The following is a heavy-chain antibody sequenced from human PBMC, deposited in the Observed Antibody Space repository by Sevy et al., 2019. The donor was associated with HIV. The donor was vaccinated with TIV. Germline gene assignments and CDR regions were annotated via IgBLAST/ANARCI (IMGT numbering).Heavy chain of an antibody. CDR2: TYYRSKWYN. CDR1: GDSVSSNSAA. Sequence: SQTLSLTCAISGDSVSSNSAAWNWIRQSPSRGLEWLGRTYYRSKWYNDYAISVKSRITINPETSKNQFSLQLNSVTPEDTAVYYCARVTDPYSSSPQGAFDIWGQGTMVTVSS. J-gene: IGHJ3*02. D-gene: IGHD6-6*01. V-gene: IGHV6-1*01. CDR3: ARVTDPYSSSPQGAFDI.